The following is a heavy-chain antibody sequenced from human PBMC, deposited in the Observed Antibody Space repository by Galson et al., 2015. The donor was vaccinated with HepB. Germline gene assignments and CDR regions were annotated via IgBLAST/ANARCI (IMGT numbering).Heavy chain of an antibody. CDR3: ARDIVRFGELLWFDP. V-gene: IGHV1-46*01. D-gene: IGHD3-10*01. CDR2: INPSGGST. J-gene: IGHJ5*02. Sequence: KASGYTFTSYYMHWVRQAPGQGLEWMGIINPSGGSTSYAQKFQGRVTMARDTSTSTVYMELSSLRSEDTAVYYCARDIVRFGELLWFDPWGQGTLVTVSS. CDR1: GYTFTSYY.